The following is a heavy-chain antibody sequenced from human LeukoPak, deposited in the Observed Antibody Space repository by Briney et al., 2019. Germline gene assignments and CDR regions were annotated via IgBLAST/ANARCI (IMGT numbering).Heavy chain of an antibody. J-gene: IGHJ4*02. CDR1: GFTFSSYA. CDR3: SYDSSGFFDY. Sequence: PGGSLRLSCAASGFTFSSYAMSWVRQAPGKGLEWVGRIRSKANSYATAYAASVKGRFTISRDDSKNTAYLQMNSLKTEDTAVYYCSYDSSGFFDYWGQGTLVTVSS. V-gene: IGHV3-73*01. D-gene: IGHD3-22*01. CDR2: IRSKANSYAT.